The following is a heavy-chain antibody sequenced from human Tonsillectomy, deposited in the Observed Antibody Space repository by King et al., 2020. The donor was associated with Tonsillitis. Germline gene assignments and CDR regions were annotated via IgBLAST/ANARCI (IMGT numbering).Heavy chain of an antibody. J-gene: IGHJ3*02. V-gene: IGHV3-49*05. CDR2: IRSKAYGGTT. Sequence: VQLVESGGGLVKPGRSLRLSCTASGFTFGDYAMSWFRQAPGKGLEWVGFIRSKAYGGTTEYAASVKGRFTISRDDSKSIAYLQMNSLKTEDTAVYYCTREPPHYYDSIAAFDIWGQGTMVTVSS. CDR3: TREPPHYYDSIAAFDI. D-gene: IGHD3-22*01. CDR1: GFTFGDYA.